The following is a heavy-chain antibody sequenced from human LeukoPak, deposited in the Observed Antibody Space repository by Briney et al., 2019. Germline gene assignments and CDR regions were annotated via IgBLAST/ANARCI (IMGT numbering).Heavy chain of an antibody. CDR1: GFTFSSSA. CDR3: AKDPNGDYVGAFDM. D-gene: IGHD4-17*01. CDR2: ISNNGGYT. J-gene: IGHJ3*02. Sequence: GGSLRLSCAASGFTFSSSAMSWVRQAPGKGLEWVSAISNNGGYTYYADSVQGRFTISRDNSKNTLYLQMNSLRVEDTAVYYCAKDPNGDYVGAFDMWGPGTMVTVSS. V-gene: IGHV3-23*01.